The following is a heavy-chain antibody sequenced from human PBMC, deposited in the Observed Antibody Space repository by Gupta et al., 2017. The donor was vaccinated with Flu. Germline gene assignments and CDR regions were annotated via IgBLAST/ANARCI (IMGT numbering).Heavy chain of an antibody. Sequence: QLQLQESGPGLVKPSETLSLTCTVSGGSISSSSYYWGWIRQPPGKGLEWIGSIYYSGSTYYNPSLKSRVTISVDTSKNQFSLKLSSVTAADTAVYYCARLRRAIGDRPDAFDIWGQGTMVTVSS. V-gene: IGHV4-39*01. D-gene: IGHD4-17*01. J-gene: IGHJ3*02. CDR2: IYYSGST. CDR3: ARLRRAIGDRPDAFDI. CDR1: GGSISSSSYY.